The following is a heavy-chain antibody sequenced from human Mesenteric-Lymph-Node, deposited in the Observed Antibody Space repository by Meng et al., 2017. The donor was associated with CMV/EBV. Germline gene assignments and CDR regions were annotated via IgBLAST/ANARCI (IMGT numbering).Heavy chain of an antibody. V-gene: IGHV3-64*04. CDR1: GFPFSNHA. J-gene: IGHJ6*02. D-gene: IGHD6-13*01. CDR3: ARGSSSSLEYYYYYGMDV. CDR2: IDNNGRST. Sequence: GGSLRLSCTVSGFPFSNHAMHWVRQTPGKGLESVSAIDNNGRSTYYGDSVKGRFIVSRDNSKNSLYLQMNSLRAEDTAVYYCARGSSSSLEYYYYYGMDVWGQGTTVTVSS.